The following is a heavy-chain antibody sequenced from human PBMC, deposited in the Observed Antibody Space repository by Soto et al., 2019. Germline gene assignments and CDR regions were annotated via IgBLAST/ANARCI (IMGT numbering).Heavy chain of an antibody. J-gene: IGHJ6*02. D-gene: IGHD6-6*01. Sequence: EVQLVESGGGLVQPGGSLRLSCAASGFTFSSYSMNWVRQAPGKGLEWVSYISSSSSTIYYADSVKGRFTISRDNAKNSLYLQMNSLRDEDTAVYYCARTGIAARQDLYYYYGMDVWGQGTTVTVSS. CDR1: GFTFSSYS. CDR3: ARTGIAARQDLYYYYGMDV. CDR2: ISSSSSTI. V-gene: IGHV3-48*02.